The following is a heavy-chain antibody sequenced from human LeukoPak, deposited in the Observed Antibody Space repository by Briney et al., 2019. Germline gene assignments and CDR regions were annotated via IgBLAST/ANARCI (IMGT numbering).Heavy chain of an antibody. D-gene: IGHD5-18*01. V-gene: IGHV4-34*01. CDR2: INHSGST. Sequence: PSETLSLTCAVYGGSFSGYYWSWIRQPPGKGLEWIGEINHSGSTNYNPSLKSRVTISVDTSKNQSSLKLSSVTAADTAVYYCARDIGYPDYWGQGTLVTVSS. CDR3: ARDIGYPDY. CDR1: GGSFSGYY. J-gene: IGHJ4*02.